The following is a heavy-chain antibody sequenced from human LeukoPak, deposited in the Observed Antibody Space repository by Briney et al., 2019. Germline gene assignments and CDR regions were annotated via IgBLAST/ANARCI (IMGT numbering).Heavy chain of an antibody. CDR2: IIPIFGTA. V-gene: IGHV1-69*13. J-gene: IGHJ6*02. Sequence: SVKVSCKASGCTFTSYGISWVRQAPGQGLEWMGGIIPIFGTANYAQKFQGRVTITADESTSTAYMELSSLRSEDTAVYYCARVMTTVTTFYYYYGMDVWGQGTTVTVSS. CDR3: ARVMTTVTTFYYYYGMDV. CDR1: GCTFTSYG. D-gene: IGHD4-17*01.